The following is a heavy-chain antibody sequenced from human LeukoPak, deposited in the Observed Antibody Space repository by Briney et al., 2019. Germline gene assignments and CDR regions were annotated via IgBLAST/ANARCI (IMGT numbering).Heavy chain of an antibody. D-gene: IGHD2-15*01. J-gene: IGHJ6*03. CDR2: INPNSGGT. CDR3: ARDLGYCSGGSCMGGLYYYYMDV. Sequence: ASVTVSCTASGYTVTGYYMHWVRQAPGQGREWMGWINPNSGGTNYAQKFQGWVTMTRDTSISTAYMELSRLRSDDTAVYYCARDLGYCSGGSCMGGLYYYYMDVWGKGTTVTVSS. V-gene: IGHV1-2*04. CDR1: GYTVTGYY.